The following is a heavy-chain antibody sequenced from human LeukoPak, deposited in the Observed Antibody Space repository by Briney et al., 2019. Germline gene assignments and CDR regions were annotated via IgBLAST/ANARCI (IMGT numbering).Heavy chain of an antibody. CDR1: GGSFSGYY. D-gene: IGHD3-10*01. CDR2: INHSGST. V-gene: IGHV4-34*01. J-gene: IGHJ4*02. Sequence: SETLSLTCAVYGGSFSGYYWSWIRQPPGKGLEWIGEINHSGSTNYNPSLKSRVTISVDTSKNQFSLKLSSVTAADTAVYYCARGLMVRGATYLDYSGQGTLVTVSS. CDR3: ARGLMVRGATYLDY.